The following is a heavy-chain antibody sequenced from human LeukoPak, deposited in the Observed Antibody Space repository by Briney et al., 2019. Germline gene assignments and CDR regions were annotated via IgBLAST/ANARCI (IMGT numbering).Heavy chain of an antibody. CDR2: ISSSGSTI. Sequence: GGSLRLSCAASGFTFSSYEMNWVRQAPGKGLEWVSYISSSGSTIYYADSVKGRFTISRDNAKNSLYLQMNSLRAADTAVYYCATLGATPDNWGQGTLVTVSS. V-gene: IGHV3-48*03. D-gene: IGHD1-26*01. CDR3: ATLGATPDN. CDR1: GFTFSSYE. J-gene: IGHJ4*02.